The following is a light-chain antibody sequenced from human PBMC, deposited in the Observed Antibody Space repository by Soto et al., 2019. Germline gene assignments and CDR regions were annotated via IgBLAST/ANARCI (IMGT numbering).Light chain of an antibody. J-gene: IGLJ1*01. CDR3: CSYADSSTFPYV. CDR2: EVS. CDR1: SSDVGSYNL. Sequence: QSVLTQPASVSGSPGQSITISCTGTSSDVGSYNLVSWYQQHPGKAPKLMIYEVSKRPSGVSNRFSGSKSGNTASLTISGLQAEDEADYSCCSYADSSTFPYVFGTGTKVTVL. V-gene: IGLV2-23*02.